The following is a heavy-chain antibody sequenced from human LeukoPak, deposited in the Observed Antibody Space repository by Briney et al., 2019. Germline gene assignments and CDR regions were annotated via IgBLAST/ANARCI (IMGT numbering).Heavy chain of an antibody. CDR3: ARDQSLVAYSSTWFDY. CDR1: GYTFTNYG. J-gene: IGHJ4*02. Sequence: ASVKVSCKASGYTFTNYGISWVRQAPGQGLEWMGWISAYNGNTDYAQNLQGRDTMTTDTLTSTAYMELRSLRSDDTAVYYCARDQSLVAYSSTWFDYWGQGTPVTVSS. CDR2: ISAYNGNT. V-gene: IGHV1-18*01. D-gene: IGHD6-13*01.